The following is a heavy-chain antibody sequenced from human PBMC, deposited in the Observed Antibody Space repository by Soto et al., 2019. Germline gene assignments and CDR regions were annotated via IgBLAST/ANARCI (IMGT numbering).Heavy chain of an antibody. Sequence: ASVKVSCKASGYTFTSYGISWVRQAPGQGLEWMGWMNPNSGNTGYAQKFQGRVTMTRNTSISTAYMELSSLRSEDTAVYYCARGDEYSSSSWFDPWGQGTLVTVSS. CDR2: MNPNSGNT. CDR1: GYTFTSYG. J-gene: IGHJ5*02. CDR3: ARGDEYSSSSWFDP. D-gene: IGHD6-6*01. V-gene: IGHV1-8*02.